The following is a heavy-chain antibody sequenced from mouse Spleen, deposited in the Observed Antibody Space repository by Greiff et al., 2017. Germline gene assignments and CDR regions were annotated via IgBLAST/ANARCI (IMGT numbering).Heavy chain of an antibody. J-gene: IGHJ4*01. Sequence: EVMLVESGGGLVKPGGSLKLSCAASGFTFSSYAMSWVRQTPEKRLEWVASISSGGSTYYPDSVKGRFTTSRDNARNILYLQMSSLRSEDTAMYYCARAYGNYGDYAMDYWGQGTSVTVSS. V-gene: IGHV5-6-5*01. CDR1: GFTFSSYA. CDR2: ISSGGST. D-gene: IGHD2-1*01. CDR3: ARAYGNYGDYAMDY.